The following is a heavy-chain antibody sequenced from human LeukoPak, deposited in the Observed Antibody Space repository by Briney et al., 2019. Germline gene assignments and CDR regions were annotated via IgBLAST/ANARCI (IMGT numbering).Heavy chain of an antibody. Sequence: GGSLRLSCAASGLTVSSNYMSWVRQAPGKGLEWVSVIYSGGSTYYADSVKGRFTISRDNSKNTLYLQMNSLRAEDTAVYYCARDPPLDYGDYYYYYGMDVWGQGTTVTVSS. J-gene: IGHJ6*02. CDR2: IYSGGST. CDR3: ARDPPLDYGDYYYYYGMDV. V-gene: IGHV3-66*02. CDR1: GLTVSSNY. D-gene: IGHD4-17*01.